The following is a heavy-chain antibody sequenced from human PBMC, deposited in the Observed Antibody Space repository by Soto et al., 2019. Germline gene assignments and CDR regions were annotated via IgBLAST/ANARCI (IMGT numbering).Heavy chain of an antibody. J-gene: IGHJ5*02. D-gene: IGHD6-19*01. CDR2: INAEGSST. V-gene: IGHV3-74*01. CDR1: GVPLRRYW. Sequence: SLRLSCAASGVPLRRYWMHWVPQLPGKGLVWISRINAEGSSTIYADSVKGRFTVSRDNAKNTLYLQMNSLRAEDTAVYYCVRDQSVAGPTTLFDPWGQGSLVTVSS. CDR3: VRDQSVAGPTTLFDP.